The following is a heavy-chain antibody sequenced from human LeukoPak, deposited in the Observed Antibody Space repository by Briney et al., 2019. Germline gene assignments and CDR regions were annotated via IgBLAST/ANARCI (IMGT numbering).Heavy chain of an antibody. J-gene: IGHJ3*02. CDR2: FDPEDGET. CDR3: ARGAGIGLLRYFDWLSAFDI. Sequence: RASVKVSCKVSGYTLTELSMHWVRQAPGKGLEWMGGFDPEDGETIYAQKFQGRVTMTEDTSTDTAYMELSRLRSDDTAVYYCARGAGIGLLRYFDWLSAFDIWGQGTMVTVSS. CDR1: GYTLTELS. V-gene: IGHV1-24*01. D-gene: IGHD3-9*01.